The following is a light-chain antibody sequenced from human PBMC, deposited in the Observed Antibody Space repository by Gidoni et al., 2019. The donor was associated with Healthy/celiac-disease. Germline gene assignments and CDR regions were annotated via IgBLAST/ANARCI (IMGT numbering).Light chain of an antibody. CDR3: SSYTSSSTFYV. CDR1: SSDVGGYNY. Sequence: QSALSQPASVSGSPEQSLTISCTGTSSDVGGYNYVSGYQQHPGKAPKHMIYEVSNRPSGVSNRFYGSKSGNTASLTRSGLQAEDEADYYCSSYTSSSTFYVFGTGTKVTVL. J-gene: IGLJ1*01. CDR2: EVS. V-gene: IGLV2-14*01.